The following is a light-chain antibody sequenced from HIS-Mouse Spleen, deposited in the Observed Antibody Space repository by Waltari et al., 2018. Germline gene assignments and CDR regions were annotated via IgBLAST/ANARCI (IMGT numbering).Light chain of an antibody. J-gene: IGLJ2*01. CDR3: QAWDSSTVV. Sequence: SYELTQPPSVSVSPGQTASITCSGHNLGDTYACWYQQKPGQSPVLVIYQDSKRPSGIPERFSGSNSGNTATLTISGTQAMDEADYYCQAWDSSTVVFGGGTKLTVL. CDR1: NLGDTY. CDR2: QDS. V-gene: IGLV3-1*01.